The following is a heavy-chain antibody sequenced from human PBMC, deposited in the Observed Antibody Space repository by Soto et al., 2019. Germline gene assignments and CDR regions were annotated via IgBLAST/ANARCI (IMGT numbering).Heavy chain of an antibody. Sequence: GASVKVSCKASGYTFTGYYMHWVRQAPGQGLEWMGWIIPNSGIANYAQKFQGRVTITADKSTSTAYMELSSLRSEDTAVYYCARARGYSYGLYYFDYWGQGTLVTVSS. D-gene: IGHD5-18*01. J-gene: IGHJ4*02. V-gene: IGHV1-69*10. CDR1: GYTFTGYY. CDR3: ARARGYSYGLYYFDY. CDR2: IIPNSGIA.